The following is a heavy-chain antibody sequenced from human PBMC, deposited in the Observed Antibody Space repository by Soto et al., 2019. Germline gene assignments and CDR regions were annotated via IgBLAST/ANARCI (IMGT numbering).Heavy chain of an antibody. J-gene: IGHJ4*03. CDR1: GFTFTSHG. CDR3: AKGRPVDSDVFDF. CDR2: ISYSGPLT. D-gene: IGHD2-21*01. V-gene: IGHV3-23*01. Sequence: EVQLLDSGGGLVQPGGSLRLSCAASGFTFTSHGMSWVRQAPGRGLEWVSSISYSGPLTFYTDSVKGRFAISRDDSKNTVYLQMNSLRVEDTAIYYCAKGRPVDSDVFDFWGRGTMVTVSS.